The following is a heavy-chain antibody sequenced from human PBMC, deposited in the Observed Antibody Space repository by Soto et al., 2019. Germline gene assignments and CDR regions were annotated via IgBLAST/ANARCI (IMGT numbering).Heavy chain of an antibody. CDR3: AKDWSGYSYGFFGA. Sequence: GGSLRLSCAASGFTFSSYGMRWVRQAPGKGLEWVAVISYDGSNKYYADSVKGRFTISRDNSKNTLYLQMNSLRAEDTAVYYCAKDWSGYSYGFFGAWGQGTLVTVSS. CDR2: ISYDGSNK. CDR1: GFTFSSYG. V-gene: IGHV3-30*18. J-gene: IGHJ5*02. D-gene: IGHD5-18*01.